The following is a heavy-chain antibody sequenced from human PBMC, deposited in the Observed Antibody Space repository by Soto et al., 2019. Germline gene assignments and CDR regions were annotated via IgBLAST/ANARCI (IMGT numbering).Heavy chain of an antibody. V-gene: IGHV3-21*01. CDR2: ISSSSSYI. Sequence: GGSLRLSCAASGFTFSSYSMNWVRQAPGKGLEWVSSISSSSSYIYYADSVKGRFTISRDNAKNSLYLRMNSLRAEDTAVYYCARDPTTLEYSSSPWGQGTLVTVSS. CDR1: GFTFSSYS. CDR3: ARDPTTLEYSSSP. J-gene: IGHJ5*02. D-gene: IGHD6-6*01.